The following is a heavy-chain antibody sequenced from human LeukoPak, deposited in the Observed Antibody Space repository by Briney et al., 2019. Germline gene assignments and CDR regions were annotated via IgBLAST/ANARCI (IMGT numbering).Heavy chain of an antibody. J-gene: IGHJ6*03. CDR1: GFTFSDYY. Sequence: GGSLRLSCAASGFTFSDYYMGWIRQAPGKGLEWVSYISSSGSTIYYADSVKGRFTISRDNAKNSLYLQMNSLRAEDTAVYYCARRNGRLDYYYMDVWGKGTTVTVSS. V-gene: IGHV3-11*04. CDR2: ISSSGSTI. CDR3: ARRNGRLDYYYMDV. D-gene: IGHD1-1*01.